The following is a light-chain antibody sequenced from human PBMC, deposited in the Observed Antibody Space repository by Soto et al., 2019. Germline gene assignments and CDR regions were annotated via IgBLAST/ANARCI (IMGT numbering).Light chain of an antibody. CDR1: QSVSSY. Sequence: EIVLTQSPATLSLSPGERATLSCRASQSVSSYLAWYQQKPGQAPRLLIYDASNRATGIPARFSGSGSGTDFTVTISSLEPEDFAVYYLQQCSKWPQRIFTFGPGTKVDIK. CDR2: DAS. CDR3: QQCSKWPQRIFT. V-gene: IGKV3-11*01. J-gene: IGKJ3*01.